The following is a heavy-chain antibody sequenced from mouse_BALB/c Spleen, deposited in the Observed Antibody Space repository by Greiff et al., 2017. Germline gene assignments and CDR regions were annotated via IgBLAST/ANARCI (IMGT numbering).Heavy chain of an antibody. CDR1: GFTFSSYT. J-gene: IGHJ3*01. CDR2: ISSGGSYT. D-gene: IGHD3-3*01. Sequence: EVQGVESGGGLVKPGGSLKLSCAASGFTFSSYTMSWVRQTPEKRLEWVATISSGGSYTYYPDSVKGRFTISRDNAKNTLYLQMSSLKSEDTAMYYCTRDGRALAYWGQGTLVTVSA. CDR3: TRDGRALAY. V-gene: IGHV5-6-4*01.